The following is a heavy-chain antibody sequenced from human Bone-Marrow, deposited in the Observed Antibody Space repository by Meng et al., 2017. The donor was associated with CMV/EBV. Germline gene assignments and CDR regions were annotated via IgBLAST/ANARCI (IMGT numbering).Heavy chain of an antibody. CDR3: ARDGVVPAACDI. D-gene: IGHD2-2*01. V-gene: IGHV1-46*01. J-gene: IGHJ3*02. CDR2: INPSGGST. Sequence: ASVKVSCKASGYTFTSYYMHWVRQAPGQGLEWMGIINPSGGSTSYAQKFQGRVTMTRDTSTTTVYMELSSLRSEDTAVYYCARDGVVPAACDIWGQGTMATVSS. CDR1: GYTFTSYY.